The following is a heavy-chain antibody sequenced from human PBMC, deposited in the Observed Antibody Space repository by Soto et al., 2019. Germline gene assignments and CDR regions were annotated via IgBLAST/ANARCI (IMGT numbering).Heavy chain of an antibody. D-gene: IGHD3-3*01. CDR3: ARAGEIFGLVIFAYLDL. V-gene: IGHV3-30*03. CDR2: ISNDGSNT. J-gene: IGHJ4*02. Sequence: QVQLVETGGGVVQPGKSLRLSCATSGFTFNSYALHWVRQAPGKGLEWVALISNDGSNTFYADSVKGRFTISRDTAKNTLFLKMNSLTTEDTAVYFCARAGEIFGLVIFAYLDLWRQGTLVAVSS. CDR1: GFTFNSYA.